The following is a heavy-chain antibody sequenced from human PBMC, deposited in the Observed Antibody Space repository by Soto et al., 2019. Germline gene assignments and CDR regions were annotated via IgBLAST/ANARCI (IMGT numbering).Heavy chain of an antibody. Sequence: GGSLRLSCSASGFTFSSYAMHWVRQAPGKGLEYVSAISSNGGSTYYTDSVKGRFTISRDNSKNTLYLQMSSLRAEDTAVYYCVKTANHWNPDYWGQGTLVTVSS. D-gene: IGHD1-1*01. CDR1: GFTFSSYA. CDR3: VKTANHWNPDY. J-gene: IGHJ4*02. V-gene: IGHV3-64D*08. CDR2: ISSNGGST.